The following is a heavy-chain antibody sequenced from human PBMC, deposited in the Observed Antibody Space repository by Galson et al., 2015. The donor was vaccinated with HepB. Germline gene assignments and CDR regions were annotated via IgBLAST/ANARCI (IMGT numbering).Heavy chain of an antibody. D-gene: IGHD2-2*02. CDR1: GFTFNTYG. CDR3: ARVGVVPAAIPYYYYGMDV. V-gene: IGHV3-33*01. CDR2: IWYDGSEK. Sequence: SLRLSCAASGFTFNTYGMHWVRQAPGKGLEWVALIWYDGSEKYYVDSVKGRFTISRDNSKNTLYLQMNSLRAEDTAVYYCARVGVVPAAIPYYYYGMDVWGQGTTVTVSS. J-gene: IGHJ6*02.